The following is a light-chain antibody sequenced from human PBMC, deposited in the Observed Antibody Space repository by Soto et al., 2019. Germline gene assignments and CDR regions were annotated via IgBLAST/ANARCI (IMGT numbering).Light chain of an antibody. J-gene: IGKJ1*01. Sequence: IQMTQSPSTLSASVGDRATIPGRASQSISSWLAWYQQKPGKAPKLLIYKASSLESGVPSRFSGSGSGTEFTLTISSLQPDDFATYYCQQYNSYPWTFGQGTKVDIK. CDR1: QSISSW. CDR2: KAS. CDR3: QQYNSYPWT. V-gene: IGKV1-5*03.